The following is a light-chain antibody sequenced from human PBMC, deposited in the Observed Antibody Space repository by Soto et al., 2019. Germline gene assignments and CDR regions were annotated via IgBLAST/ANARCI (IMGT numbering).Light chain of an antibody. CDR1: QSVSSN. V-gene: IGKV3-20*01. CDR2: GAS. Sequence: ETVLTQSPGTLSLSPGERATLSCRASQSVSSNLAWYQQKPGQAPRLLIYGASSRATGIPDRFSGSGSGTDFTLTISRLEPEDFAVYYCQQYGGSFRVFGPGTKVDIK. J-gene: IGKJ3*01. CDR3: QQYGGSFRV.